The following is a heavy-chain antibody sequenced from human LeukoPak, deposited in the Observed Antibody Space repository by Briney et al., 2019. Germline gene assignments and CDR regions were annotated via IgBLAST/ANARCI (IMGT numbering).Heavy chain of an antibody. CDR2: ISSSSSYT. CDR1: GFTFSSYS. CDR3: ARESLDEQLFDY. V-gene: IGHV3-21*01. Sequence: GGSLRLSCAASGFTFSSYSMNWVRQAPGKGLEWVSSISSSSSYTYYADSVKGRFTISRDNAKNSLYLQMNSLSAEDTAVYYCARESLDEQLFDYWGQGTLVTVSS. D-gene: IGHD6-13*01. J-gene: IGHJ4*02.